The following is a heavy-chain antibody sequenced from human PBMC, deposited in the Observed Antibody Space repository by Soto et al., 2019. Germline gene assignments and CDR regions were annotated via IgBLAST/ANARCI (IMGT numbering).Heavy chain of an antibody. CDR2: IYDSGSA. Sequence: QVQLQESGPGLVKPSQTLSLTCIVSGDSISRGGYFWTWIRQHPGKGLEWIGYIYDSGSAFYNPSLKSRVTMSVDTSKNQFSLNLRALTAAETAVFYCARGILRPNHYMDVWGKGTAVAVSS. CDR3: ARGILRPNHYMDV. V-gene: IGHV4-31*03. CDR1: GDSISRGGYF. D-gene: IGHD1-26*01. J-gene: IGHJ6*03.